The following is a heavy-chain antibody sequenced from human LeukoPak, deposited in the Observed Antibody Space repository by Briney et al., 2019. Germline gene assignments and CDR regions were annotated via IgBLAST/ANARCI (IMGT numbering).Heavy chain of an antibody. CDR3: ARDRYGDHTYFDY. CDR2: IYYSGST. CDR1: GGSISSGGYY. D-gene: IGHD4-17*01. J-gene: IGHJ4*02. V-gene: IGHV4-31*03. Sequence: IPSETLSLTCTVSGGSISSGGYYWSWIRQHPGKGLEWIGYIYYSGSTYYNPSLKSRVTISVDRSKNQFSLKLSSVTAADTAVYYCARDRYGDHTYFDYWGQGTLVTVSS.